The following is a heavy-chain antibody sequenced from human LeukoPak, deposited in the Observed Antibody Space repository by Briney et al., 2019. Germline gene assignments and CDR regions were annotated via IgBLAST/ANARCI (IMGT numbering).Heavy chain of an antibody. J-gene: IGHJ3*02. CDR3: AKNLAAIFGRDNAASDAFDI. V-gene: IGHV3-23*01. Sequence: GGSLRLSCAASGFTFSSYAMSWVRQAPGKGLEWVSAISGSGGSTYYADSVKGRFTISRDNSKNTLYLQMNSLRAEDTAVYYCAKNLAAIFGRDNAASDAFDIWGQGTMVTVSS. CDR2: ISGSGGST. D-gene: IGHD2-15*01. CDR1: GFTFSSYA.